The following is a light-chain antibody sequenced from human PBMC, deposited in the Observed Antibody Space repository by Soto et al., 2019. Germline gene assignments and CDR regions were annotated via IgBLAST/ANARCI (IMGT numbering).Light chain of an antibody. Sequence: ELVSTQSPGTLALSPWERATLSCRASQSVTSTYLAWYPQKPGQAPRLLISGASSRATGVPDRFSGNAAGTDFTLTITGLEHEVFALYYYQKYGESPITFGQGTRLEI. CDR1: QSVTSTY. J-gene: IGKJ5*01. V-gene: IGKV3-20*01. CDR2: GAS. CDR3: QKYGESPIT.